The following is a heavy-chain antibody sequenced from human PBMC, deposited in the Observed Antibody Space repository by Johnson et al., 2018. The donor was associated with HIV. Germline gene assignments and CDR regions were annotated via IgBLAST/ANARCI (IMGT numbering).Heavy chain of an antibody. D-gene: IGHD2-21*02. CDR3: AREEAYCGGDCYSSFDI. J-gene: IGHJ3*02. V-gene: IGHV3-23*04. CDR2: ISDSGGST. CDR1: GFTFSNYA. Sequence: VQLVESWGGLVQPGGSLRLSCSASGFTFSNYAMSWVRQAPGKGLEWVSAISDSGGSTNYADSVKGRFTISRDNSKNTLYLQMNSLRAEDTAVYYCAREEAYCGGDCYSSFDIWGQGTMVTVSS.